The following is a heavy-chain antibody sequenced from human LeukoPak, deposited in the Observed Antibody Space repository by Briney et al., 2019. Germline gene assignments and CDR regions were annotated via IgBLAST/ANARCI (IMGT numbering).Heavy chain of an antibody. V-gene: IGHV1-18*01. CDR2: ISPYNGNT. Sequence: ASVKVSCKASGYTFTTYGISWVRQAPGQGLERMGWISPYNGNTNYAQKLQGRVTMATDTSTSTAYMELRSLRSDDTAVYYCARGRAVVVAATDYWGQGTLVTVSS. CDR3: ARGRAVVVAATDY. D-gene: IGHD2-15*01. J-gene: IGHJ4*02. CDR1: GYTFTTYG.